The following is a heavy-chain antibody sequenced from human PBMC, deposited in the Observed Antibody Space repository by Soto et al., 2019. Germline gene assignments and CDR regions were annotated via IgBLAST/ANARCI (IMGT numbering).Heavy chain of an antibody. CDR3: ARIMTTVTTLHY. CDR2: ITSSSSTM. J-gene: IGHJ4*02. D-gene: IGHD4-17*01. CDR1: GFTFSSYS. Sequence: EVQLVESGGGLVQPGGSLRLSCVASGFTFSSYSMNWVRQAPGKGLEWVSYITSSSSTMYYADSVKGRFTISRDNAKNSLYLQMNSLRAEDTAVYYCARIMTTVTTLHYWGQGILVTVSS. V-gene: IGHV3-48*01.